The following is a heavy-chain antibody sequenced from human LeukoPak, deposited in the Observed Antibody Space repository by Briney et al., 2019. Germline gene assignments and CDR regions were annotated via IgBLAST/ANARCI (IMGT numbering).Heavy chain of an antibody. V-gene: IGHV4-34*01. D-gene: IGHD6-13*01. CDR2: INHSGST. CDR3: ARGRIAAALKNWFDP. CDR1: GGSFSGYY. J-gene: IGHJ5*02. Sequence: SETLSLTCAVYGGSFSGYYWSWIRQPPGKGLEWIGEINHSGSTDYNPSLKSRVTISVDSSKNQFSLKLSSVTAADTAVYYCARGRIAAALKNWFDPWGQGTLVTVSS.